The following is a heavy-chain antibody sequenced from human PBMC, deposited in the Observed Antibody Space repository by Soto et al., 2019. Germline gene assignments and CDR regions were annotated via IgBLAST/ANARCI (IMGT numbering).Heavy chain of an antibody. CDR3: ARDQSPSSGWPGMDV. CDR2: INPNSGGT. Sequence: QVQLVQSGAEVKKPGASVKVSCKASGYTFTDYYMHWVRQAPGQWLEWMGWINPNSGGTNYAQKFQGRVTMTRDTSIRTAYRELNRLRSDDTDVYYCARDQSPSSGWPGMDVWGQGTTVTVSS. J-gene: IGHJ6*02. D-gene: IGHD6-19*01. CDR1: GYTFTDYY. V-gene: IGHV1-2*02.